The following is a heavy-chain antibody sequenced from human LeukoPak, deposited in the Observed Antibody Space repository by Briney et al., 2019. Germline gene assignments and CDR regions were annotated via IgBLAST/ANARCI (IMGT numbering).Heavy chain of an antibody. J-gene: IGHJ4*02. Sequence: ESGPTLVKPTQTLTLTCTFSGFSLSTSGVSVGWIRQPPGKALEWLALIYWDDDKRYSPSLKSRLTITKDTSKNQVVLTMTNMDPVDTATYYCAHSLGYCSGGSCYVLFDYWGQGTLVTVSS. V-gene: IGHV2-5*02. CDR2: IYWDDDK. CDR3: AHSLGYCSGGSCYVLFDY. CDR1: GFSLSTSGVS. D-gene: IGHD2-15*01.